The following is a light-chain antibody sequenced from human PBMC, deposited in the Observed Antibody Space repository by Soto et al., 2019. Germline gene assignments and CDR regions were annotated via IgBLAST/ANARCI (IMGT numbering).Light chain of an antibody. CDR2: EVT. J-gene: IGLJ1*01. CDR3: VSYTRISTSLFV. Sequence: SVLPQPASVSGSPGQSITISCTGTSRDIGTSNLVSWYQQYPGKAPKLMIYEVTKRPSGISSRFSGSKSGNTASLTISGLQPEDEADYYCVSYTRISTSLFVFGTGTKVTVL. CDR1: SRDIGTSNL. V-gene: IGLV2-23*02.